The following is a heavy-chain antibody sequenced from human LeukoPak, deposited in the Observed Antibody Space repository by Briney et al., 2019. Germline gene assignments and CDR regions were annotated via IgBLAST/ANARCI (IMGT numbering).Heavy chain of an antibody. Sequence: PGGSLRLSCAASGFTFDDYAMHWVRQAPGKGLEWVSGISWNSGSIGYADSVKGRFIISRDNAKNSLYLQMNSLRAEDMALYYCAKDSTAAAGGVFDYWGQGTLVTVSS. CDR1: GFTFDDYA. D-gene: IGHD6-13*01. CDR2: ISWNSGSI. V-gene: IGHV3-9*03. CDR3: AKDSTAAAGGVFDY. J-gene: IGHJ4*02.